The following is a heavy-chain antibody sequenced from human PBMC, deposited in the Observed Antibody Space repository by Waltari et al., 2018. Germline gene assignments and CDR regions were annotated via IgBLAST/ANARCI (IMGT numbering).Heavy chain of an antibody. J-gene: IGHJ4*02. CDR3: ARLFWGGYSGLFFDY. Sequence: EVQLVESGGGLIQPGGSLRLSCAASGFTVSSNYMSWVRQAPGKGLEWVSVIYSGGSTYYADSVEGRFTISRDNSKNTLYLQMNSLRAEDTAVYYCARLFWGGYSGLFFDYWGQGTLVTVSS. CDR2: IYSGGST. V-gene: IGHV3-53*01. D-gene: IGHD5-12*01. CDR1: GFTVSSNY.